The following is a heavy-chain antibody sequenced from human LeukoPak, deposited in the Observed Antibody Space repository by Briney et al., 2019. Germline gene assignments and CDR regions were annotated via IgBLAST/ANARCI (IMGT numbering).Heavy chain of an antibody. D-gene: IGHD3-3*01. CDR3: ARYDFWSGYYLDY. V-gene: IGHV1-2*02. CDR1: GYTFTGYY. CDR2: INPNSGGT. J-gene: IGHJ4*02. Sequence: ASVKVSCKASGYTFTGYYMHWVRQAPGQGLEWMGWINPNSGGTNYAQKFQGRVTMTRDTSISTAYMELSRLRSDDTAVYYCARYDFWSGYYLDYWGQGTLVTVSS.